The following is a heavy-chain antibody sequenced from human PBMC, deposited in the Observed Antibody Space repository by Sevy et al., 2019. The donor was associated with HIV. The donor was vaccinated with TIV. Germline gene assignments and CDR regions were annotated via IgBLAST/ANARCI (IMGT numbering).Heavy chain of an antibody. V-gene: IGHV3-23*01. J-gene: IGHJ4*02. CDR3: AREGCTKPHDY. CDR1: GFTFSKYS. CDR2: LSFGCGEI. Sequence: GGSLRLSCAASGFTFSKYSMSWVRQPPGKGLEWVSTLSFGCGEINYADSVKGRFTISRDNSKSTVYLQMNNLRPEDTAVYFCAREGCTKPHDYWGQGTLVTVSS. D-gene: IGHD2-8*01.